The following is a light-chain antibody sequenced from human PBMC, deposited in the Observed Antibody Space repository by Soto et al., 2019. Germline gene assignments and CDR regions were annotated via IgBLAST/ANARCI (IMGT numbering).Light chain of an antibody. CDR1: QSVFYSSNNKNY. CDR2: WAS. J-gene: IGKJ1*01. Sequence: DVVMTQSPDSLAVSLGERATINCKSSQSVFYSSNNKNYLAWYQQRPGQPPKLLIYWASTRESGVPDRFSGSGSGTDFTLTISSLQAADVAVYYCQQYSSSPWTFGQGTKVEIK. V-gene: IGKV4-1*01. CDR3: QQYSSSPWT.